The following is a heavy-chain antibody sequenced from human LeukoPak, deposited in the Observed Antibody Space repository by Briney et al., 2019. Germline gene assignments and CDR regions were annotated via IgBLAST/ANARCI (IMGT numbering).Heavy chain of an antibody. CDR2: ISSSSSYI. CDR3: ARDIVVVVAAKGGDLYDY. Sequence: KAGGSLRLPCAASGFTFSSYSMNWVRQAPGKGLEWVSSISSSSSYIYYADSVKGRFTISRDNAKNSLYLQMNSLRAEDTAVYYCARDIVVVVAAKGGDLYDYWGQGTLVTVSS. D-gene: IGHD2-15*01. V-gene: IGHV3-21*01. CDR1: GFTFSSYS. J-gene: IGHJ4*02.